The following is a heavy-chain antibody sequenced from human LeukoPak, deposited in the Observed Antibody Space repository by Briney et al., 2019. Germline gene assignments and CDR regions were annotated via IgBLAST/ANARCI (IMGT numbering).Heavy chain of an antibody. J-gene: IGHJ3*02. D-gene: IGHD5-12*01. Sequence: SETLSLTCTVSGGSISTHYWSWIRQPSGKGLEWIGYSGDTDYNPSLKSRVTMSVDTSINQFSLQLRSVTAADTAVYYCARLRLRFKSNGQSTSYEAVDIWGQGTAVTVSS. CDR1: GGSISTHY. V-gene: IGHV4-59*08. CDR2: YSGDT. CDR3: ARLRLRFKSNGQSTSYEAVDI.